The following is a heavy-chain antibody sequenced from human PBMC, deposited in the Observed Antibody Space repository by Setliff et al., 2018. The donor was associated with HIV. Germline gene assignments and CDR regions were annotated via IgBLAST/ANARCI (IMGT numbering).Heavy chain of an antibody. CDR2: VHHTGTT. Sequence: SETLSLTCTVSGDSLSSDYYYWTWIRQHPGKGLEWIGDVHHTGTTYLNPSLKSRITISVDTSKNQFSLKLGFVTAADTAVYHCARGESSTWDLAEHFQHWGHGTQVTVSS. D-gene: IGHD2-2*01. J-gene: IGHJ1*01. CDR1: GDSLSSDYYY. V-gene: IGHV4-31*03. CDR3: ARGESSTWDLAEHFQH.